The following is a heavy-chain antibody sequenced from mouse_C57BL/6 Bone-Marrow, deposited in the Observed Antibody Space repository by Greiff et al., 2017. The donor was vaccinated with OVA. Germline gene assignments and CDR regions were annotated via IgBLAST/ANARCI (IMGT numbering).Heavy chain of an antibody. CDR3: TRGLHYYGSSFFAY. D-gene: IGHD1-1*01. CDR1: GFTFSSYA. Sequence: EVKLVESGEGLVKPGGSLKLSCAASGFTFSSYAMSWVRQTPEKRLEWVAYISSGGDYIYYADTVKGRFTISRDNARNTLYLQMSSLKSEDTAMYYCTRGLHYYGSSFFAYWGQGTLVTVSA. V-gene: IGHV5-9-1*02. J-gene: IGHJ3*01. CDR2: ISSGGDYI.